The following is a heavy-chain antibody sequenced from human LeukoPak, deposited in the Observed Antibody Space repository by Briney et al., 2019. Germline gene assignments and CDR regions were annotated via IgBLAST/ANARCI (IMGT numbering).Heavy chain of an antibody. CDR3: TIVGAA. CDR1: GFNFTKEW. V-gene: IGHV3-15*01. CDR2: IKSKTNGGTT. Sequence: GGSLRLSYAASGFNFTKEWMSWVRQAPGKGLEWVGRIKSKTNGGTTDYAAPVKGRFTISRDDSKSSLYLQMNSLKTEDTAVYYCTIVGAAWGQGTLVTVSS. D-gene: IGHD3-3*01. J-gene: IGHJ4*02.